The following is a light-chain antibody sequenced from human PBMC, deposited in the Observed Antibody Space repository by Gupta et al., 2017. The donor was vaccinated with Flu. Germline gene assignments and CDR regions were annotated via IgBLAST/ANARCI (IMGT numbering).Light chain of an antibody. Sequence: RVTISSSGSRSKVGSNNVNWSPHVPGPAPKLLMYIDNQRRSGVPARFSGSRSATSASVAISWLQAEDGADYYCAAGHASLIGYVFGTGTKLTVL. CDR1: RSKVGSNN. J-gene: IGLJ1*01. CDR3: AAGHASLIGYV. V-gene: IGLV1-44*01. CDR2: IDN.